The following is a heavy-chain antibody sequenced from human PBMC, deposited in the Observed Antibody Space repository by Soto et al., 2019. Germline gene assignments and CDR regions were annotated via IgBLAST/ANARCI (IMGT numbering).Heavy chain of an antibody. J-gene: IGHJ4*02. D-gene: IGHD4-17*01. CDR3: AKGASTTVFAFNDY. CDR1: GFTFDDYA. CDR2: ISWNSGNL. V-gene: IGHV3-9*01. Sequence: EVQLVESGGGLVQPGRSLRLSCAASGFTFDDYAMHWVRQGPGKGLEWVSSISWNSGNLGYADSVKGRFTISRDNAKNSLYLQLNSLTGEDTALYYCAKGASTTVFAFNDYWGQGTRVTVSS.